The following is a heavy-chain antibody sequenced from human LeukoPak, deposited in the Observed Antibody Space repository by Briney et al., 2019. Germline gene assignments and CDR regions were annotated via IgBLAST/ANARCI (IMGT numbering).Heavy chain of an antibody. CDR2: INTNTGNP. J-gene: IGHJ6*03. Sequence: ASVKVSCKASGYTFTSYAMNWVRQAPGQGREWMGWINTNTGNPTYAQGFTGRFVFSLDTSVSTAYLQISSLKAEDTAVYYCARDSGMVVAATYYYYYYMDVWGQGTLVTVSS. CDR1: GYTFTSYA. CDR3: ARDSGMVVAATYYYYYYMDV. D-gene: IGHD2-15*01. V-gene: IGHV7-4-1*02.